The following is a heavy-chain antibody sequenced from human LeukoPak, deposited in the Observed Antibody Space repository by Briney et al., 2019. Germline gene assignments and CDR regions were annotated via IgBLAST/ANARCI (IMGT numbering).Heavy chain of an antibody. Sequence: GASVTVSCKASGYTFTTYDINWVRQATGQGLEWMGWMNPKSGYTGSAQKFQGRVTMTRDTSISTAYMELSSLRTEDTAVYYCMRVAGSADYWGQGTMVTVCS. J-gene: IGHJ4*02. CDR2: MNPKSGYT. V-gene: IGHV1-8*01. CDR3: MRVAGSADY. CDR1: GYTFTTYD. D-gene: IGHD6-19*01.